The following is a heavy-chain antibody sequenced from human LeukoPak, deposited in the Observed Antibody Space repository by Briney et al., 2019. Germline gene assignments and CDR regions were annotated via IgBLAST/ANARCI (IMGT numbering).Heavy chain of an antibody. CDR3: ARGYYDILTGYYYFDY. D-gene: IGHD3-9*01. CDR1: GGSISSYY. V-gene: IGHV4-59*01. CDR2: IYYSGST. J-gene: IGHJ4*02. Sequence: SETLSLTCTVSGGSISSYYWSWIRQPPGKGLEWIGYIYYSGSTNYNPSLKSRVTISVDTSKNQFSLKLSSVTAADTAVYYCARGYYDILTGYYYFDYWGQGTLVTVSS.